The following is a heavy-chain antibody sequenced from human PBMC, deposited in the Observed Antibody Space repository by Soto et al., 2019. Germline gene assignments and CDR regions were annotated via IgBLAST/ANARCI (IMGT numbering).Heavy chain of an antibody. CDR1: GFTFSSYS. Sequence: PGGSLRLSCAASGFTFSSYSVSWVRQAPGKGLEWVSAISGSGGSTYYADSVKGRFTISRDNSKNTLYLQMNSLRAEDTAVYYCAKDGSNVGHYFDYWGQGTLVTVSS. J-gene: IGHJ4*02. V-gene: IGHV3-23*01. CDR3: AKDGSNVGHYFDY. CDR2: ISGSGGST. D-gene: IGHD1-26*01.